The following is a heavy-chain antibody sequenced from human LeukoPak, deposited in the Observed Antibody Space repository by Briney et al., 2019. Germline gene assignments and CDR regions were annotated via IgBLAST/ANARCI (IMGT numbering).Heavy chain of an antibody. CDR2: IYYSGST. CDR1: GGSINNHY. D-gene: IGHD2-2*01. V-gene: IGHV4-59*11. CDR3: ARDTRYCSSTSCSNRGNWFDP. Sequence: SSETLSLTCTVSGGSINNHYWTWIRRPPGKGLEWIGHIYYSGSTTYNPSLRSRVTISVDTSKNQFSLKLSSVTAADTAVYYCARDTRYCSSTSCSNRGNWFDPWGQGTLVTVSS. J-gene: IGHJ5*02.